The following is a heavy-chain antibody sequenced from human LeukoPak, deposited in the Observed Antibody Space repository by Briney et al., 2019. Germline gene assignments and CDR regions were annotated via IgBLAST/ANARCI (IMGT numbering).Heavy chain of an antibody. Sequence: SSETLSLTCAVYGGSVSGYYWSWIRQPPGKGLEWIGEINHSGSTNYNPSLKSRVTISVDTSKNQFSLRLSSVTAADTAVYYCARSGGYCSSTSCYRPVHHFDYWGQGTLVTVSS. V-gene: IGHV4-34*01. CDR2: INHSGST. D-gene: IGHD2-2*02. CDR3: ARSGGYCSSTSCYRPVHHFDY. J-gene: IGHJ4*02. CDR1: GGSVSGYY.